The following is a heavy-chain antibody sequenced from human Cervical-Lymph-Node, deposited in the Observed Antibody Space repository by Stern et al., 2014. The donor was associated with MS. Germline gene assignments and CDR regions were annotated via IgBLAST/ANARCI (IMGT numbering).Heavy chain of an antibody. CDR1: GFTFSTYA. Sequence: VQLVESGGGVVQPWRSLRLSCGASGFTFSTYAIHWVRQAPAKGLEWMEFVSYDGTQRTSTDSVKARFTISRDNSKNTLYLHMNSLRDEDTAVYFCARGGRGVGLEYWGQGALVTVSS. CDR3: ARGGRGVGLEY. J-gene: IGHJ4*02. V-gene: IGHV3-30-3*01. CDR2: VSYDGTQR. D-gene: IGHD3-10*01.